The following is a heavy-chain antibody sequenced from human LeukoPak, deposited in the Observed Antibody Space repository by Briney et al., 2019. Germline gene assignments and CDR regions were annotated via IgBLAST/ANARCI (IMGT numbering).Heavy chain of an antibody. CDR3: ARPVRRRYYDFWSGPGYFQH. Sequence: GGSLRLSCAASGFTFSSYAMHWVRQAPGKGLEWVAVISYDGSNKYYADSVKGRFTISRDNSKNTLYLQMNSLRAEDTAVYYCARPVRRRYYDFWSGPGYFQHWGQGTLVTVSS. J-gene: IGHJ1*01. CDR1: GFTFSSYA. D-gene: IGHD3-3*01. CDR2: ISYDGSNK. V-gene: IGHV3-30-3*01.